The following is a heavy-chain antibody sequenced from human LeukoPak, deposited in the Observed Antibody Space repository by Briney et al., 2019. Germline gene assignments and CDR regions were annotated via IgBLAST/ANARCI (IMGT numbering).Heavy chain of an antibody. CDR2: ISSSRGTI. CDR3: ARDLAICSGGSCYSLGFNI. D-gene: IGHD2-15*01. Sequence: AGSLTLSCAASGFSFSGYNRSWVRQAPGKGLEWFAYISSSRGTIYYTNCVKGRFTISRNNAKNSLYLQMNSLRDEDTAVYNCARDLAICSGGSCYSLGFNIWGQGTMVTASS. CDR1: GFSFSGYN. J-gene: IGHJ3*02. V-gene: IGHV3-48*02.